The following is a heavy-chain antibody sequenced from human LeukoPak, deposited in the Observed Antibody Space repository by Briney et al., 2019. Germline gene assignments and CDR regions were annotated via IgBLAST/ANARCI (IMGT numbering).Heavy chain of an antibody. D-gene: IGHD2-2*01. CDR3: ARHKYQLLDY. Sequence: SETLSLTCTVSGGSISSSSYYLGWIRQPPGKGLEWIGSIYYSGGTYYNPSLKSRVTISVDTSKNQFSLKLSSVTAADTAVYYCARHKYQLLDYWGQGTLVTVSS. CDR2: IYYSGGT. CDR1: GGSISSSSYY. J-gene: IGHJ4*02. V-gene: IGHV4-39*01.